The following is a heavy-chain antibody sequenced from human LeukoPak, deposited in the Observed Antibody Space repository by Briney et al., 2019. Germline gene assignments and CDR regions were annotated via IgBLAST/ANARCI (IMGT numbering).Heavy chain of an antibody. D-gene: IGHD4-17*01. CDR1: GFTFSNAW. V-gene: IGHV4-34*01. CDR3: ARGPDYGDLNPHDY. CDR2: INHSGST. Sequence: PGGSLRLSCVASGFTFSNAWMSWIRQPPGKGLEWIGEINHSGSTNYNPSLKSRVTISVDTSKNQFSLKLSSVTAADTAVYYCARGPDYGDLNPHDYWGQGTLVTVSS. J-gene: IGHJ4*02.